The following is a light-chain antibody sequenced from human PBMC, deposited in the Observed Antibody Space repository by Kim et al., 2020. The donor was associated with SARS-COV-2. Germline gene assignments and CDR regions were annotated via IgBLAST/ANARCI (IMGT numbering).Light chain of an antibody. CDR1: QSISSY. CDR2: AAS. J-gene: IGKJ1*01. CDR3: QQSYSTPRT. Sequence: DIQMTQSPSSVSASVGDRVTITCRASQSISSYLNWYQQKPGKAPKLLIYAASSLQSGVPSRFSGSGSGTDFTLTISSLQPEDFATYSCQQSYSTPRTFGQGTKVDIK. V-gene: IGKV1-39*01.